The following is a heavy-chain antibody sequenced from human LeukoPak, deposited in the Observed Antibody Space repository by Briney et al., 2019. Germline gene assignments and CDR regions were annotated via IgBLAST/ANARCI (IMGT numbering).Heavy chain of an antibody. CDR1: GFTFDDYA. CDR3: AKGVTMVRGVPAN. D-gene: IGHD3-10*01. CDR2: ISWNSGSI. V-gene: IGHV3-9*01. Sequence: PGGSLRLSCAASGFTFDDYAMHWVRQAPGKGLEWVSGISWNSGSIGYADSVKGRFTISRDNAKNSLYLQMNSLRAEDTALYYCAKGVTMVRGVPANWGQGTLVTVSS. J-gene: IGHJ4*02.